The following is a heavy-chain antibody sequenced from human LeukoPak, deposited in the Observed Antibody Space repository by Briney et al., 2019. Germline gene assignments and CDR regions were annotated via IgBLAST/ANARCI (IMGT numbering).Heavy chain of an antibody. CDR1: GYTFTSYG. V-gene: IGHV1-18*03. CDR2: ISAYNGNT. J-gene: IGHJ6*03. Sequence: ASVKVSCKASGYTFTSYGISWVRQAPGQGLEWMGWISAYNGNTNYAQKLQGRVTMTTDTSTSTAYMELRSLRSDDMAVYYCARYIAVAGGNYYYYMDVWGKGTTVTVSS. CDR3: ARYIAVAGGNYYYYMDV. D-gene: IGHD6-19*01.